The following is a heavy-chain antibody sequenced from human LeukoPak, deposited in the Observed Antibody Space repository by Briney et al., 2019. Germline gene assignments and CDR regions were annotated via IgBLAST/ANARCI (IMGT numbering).Heavy chain of an antibody. CDR1: GFTVSSNY. V-gene: IGHV3-53*01. CDR3: ARAGSGSYGDFDY. Sequence: GGSLRLSCAASGFTVSSNYMSWVRQAPGKGLEWVSAIYSGGSTYYADSVKGRFTISRDNSKNTLYLQMNSLRAEDTAVYYCARAGSGSYGDFDYWGQGTLVTVCS. J-gene: IGHJ4*02. CDR2: IYSGGST. D-gene: IGHD1-26*01.